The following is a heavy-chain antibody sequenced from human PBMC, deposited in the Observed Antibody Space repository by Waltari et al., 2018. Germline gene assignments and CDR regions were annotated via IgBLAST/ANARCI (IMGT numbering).Heavy chain of an antibody. CDR1: GFTFSYHW. CDR3: ARLYMAAFDY. J-gene: IGHJ4*02. D-gene: IGHD1-20*01. V-gene: IGHV3-7*01. Sequence: EVQLVESGGGLVQPGGSLRLSCAASGFTFSYHWMTWVRQAPGKGLGWVDNIKEDGGEKYDVDSVKGRFTISRDNAKNSLYLQMNSLRAEDTAVYYCARLYMAAFDYWDEGTLVTVSS. CDR2: IKEDGGEK.